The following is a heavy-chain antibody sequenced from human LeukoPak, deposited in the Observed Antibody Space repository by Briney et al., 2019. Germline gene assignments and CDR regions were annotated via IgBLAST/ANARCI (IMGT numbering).Heavy chain of an antibody. CDR1: GFTFSSYE. CDR2: MSDTGRAI. V-gene: IGHV3-48*03. CDR3: ARGVANDY. Sequence: GRSLRLSCAASGFTFSSYEMSWVRQAPGKGLEWVAYMSDTGRAIYYADSVKGRFSISRDNAKNSLYLQMNSLRAEDTALYYCARGVANDYWGQGTLVTVSS. D-gene: IGHD2-21*01. J-gene: IGHJ4*02.